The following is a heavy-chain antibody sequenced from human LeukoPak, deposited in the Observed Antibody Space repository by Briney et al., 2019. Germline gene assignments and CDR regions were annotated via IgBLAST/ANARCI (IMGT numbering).Heavy chain of an antibody. Sequence: SCKASGYTFTGYYMHWVRQAPGKGLEWVALISYDGSYKYYADSVKGRFTISRDISQNTLYLQMNSLRAEDTAVYYCARAAHRGFYYWGQGTLVTVSS. CDR1: GYTFTGYY. V-gene: IGHV3-30*04. CDR2: ISYDGSYK. D-gene: IGHD3-10*01. CDR3: ARAAHRGFYY. J-gene: IGHJ4*02.